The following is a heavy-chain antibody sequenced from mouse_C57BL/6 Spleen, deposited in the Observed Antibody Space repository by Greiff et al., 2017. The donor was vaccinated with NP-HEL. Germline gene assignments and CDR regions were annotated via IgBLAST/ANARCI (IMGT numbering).Heavy chain of an antibody. Sequence: DVMLVESGGGLVKPGGSLKLSCAASGFTFSDYGMHWVRQAPEKGLEWVTYISSGSRTIYYADTVKGRFTISRDNAKNTLFLQMTSLRSEDTAMYYCARGAPYEDYDAWYFDVWGTGTTVTVSS. CDR3: ARGAPYEDYDAWYFDV. D-gene: IGHD2-4*01. J-gene: IGHJ1*03. CDR2: ISSGSRTI. CDR1: GFTFSDYG. V-gene: IGHV5-17*01.